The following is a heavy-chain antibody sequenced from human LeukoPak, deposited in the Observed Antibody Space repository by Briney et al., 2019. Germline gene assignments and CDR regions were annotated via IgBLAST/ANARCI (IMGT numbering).Heavy chain of an antibody. CDR1: GFTFSSYG. Sequence: GGSLRLSCAASGFTFSSYGMHWVRQAPGKGLEWVAVISYDGSNKYYADSVKGRFTISRDNAKNSLYLQMNSLRAEDTALYYCAKAPAVTSPFDYWGQGTLVTVSS. CDR2: ISYDGSNK. V-gene: IGHV3-30*18. D-gene: IGHD4-17*01. CDR3: AKAPAVTSPFDY. J-gene: IGHJ4*02.